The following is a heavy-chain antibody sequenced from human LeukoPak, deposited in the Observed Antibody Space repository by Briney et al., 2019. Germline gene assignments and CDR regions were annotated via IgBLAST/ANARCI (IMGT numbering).Heavy chain of an antibody. V-gene: IGHV3-33*01. CDR2: IWYDGSNK. Sequence: GGSLRLSCAASGFTFSSYGMHWVRQAPGKGLEWVAVIWYDGSNKYYADSVKGRFTISRDNSKNTLYLQMNSLRAEDTAVYYCARAGSGVTGTTSYNYYYMDVWGKGTTVTVSS. CDR3: ARAGSGVTGTTSYNYYYMDV. J-gene: IGHJ6*03. CDR1: GFTFSSYG. D-gene: IGHD1-7*01.